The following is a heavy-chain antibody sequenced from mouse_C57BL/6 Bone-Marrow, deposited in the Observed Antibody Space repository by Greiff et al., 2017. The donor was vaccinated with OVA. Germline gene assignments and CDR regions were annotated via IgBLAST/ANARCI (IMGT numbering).Heavy chain of an antibody. CDR1: GYTFTSYW. D-gene: IGHD3-2*02. J-gene: IGHJ2*01. V-gene: IGHV1-64*01. CDR2: IYPNSGST. Sequence: QVQLQQPGAELVKPGASVKLSCKASGYTFTSYWMNWVKQRPGQGLEWIGMIYPNSGSTNYNEKFKSKATLTVDKSSSTAYMQLSSLTSEDSAVYNCARSGAAHASSYFDYWGQGTPLTVSS. CDR3: ARSGAAHASSYFDY.